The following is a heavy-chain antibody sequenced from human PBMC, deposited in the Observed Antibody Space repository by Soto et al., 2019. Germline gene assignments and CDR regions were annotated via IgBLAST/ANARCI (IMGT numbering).Heavy chain of an antibody. V-gene: IGHV3-30*18. CDR2: ISYDGSNK. CDR3: AKDRESSGWSKGYYFDY. Sequence: QVQLVESGGGVVQPGRSLRLSCAASGFTFSSYGMHWVRQAPGKGLEWVAVISYDGSNKYYADSVKGRFTISRDNSKNTLYLQMNSLRAEDTAVYYCAKDRESSGWSKGYYFDYWDQGTLVTVSS. CDR1: GFTFSSYG. J-gene: IGHJ4*02. D-gene: IGHD6-19*01.